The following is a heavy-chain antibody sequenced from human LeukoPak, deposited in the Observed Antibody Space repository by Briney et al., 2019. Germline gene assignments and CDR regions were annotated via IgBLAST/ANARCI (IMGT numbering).Heavy chain of an antibody. CDR3: ARAGHIVVVTQPANPFDY. Sequence: ASVKVSCKASGGTFSSYAISWVRQAPGQGLEWMGGIIPIFGTANYAQKFQGRVTITADESTSTAYMELSSLRSEDTAVYYCARAGHIVVVTQPANPFDYWGQGTLVTVSS. D-gene: IGHD2-21*02. CDR1: GGTFSSYA. CDR2: IIPIFGTA. J-gene: IGHJ4*02. V-gene: IGHV1-69*01.